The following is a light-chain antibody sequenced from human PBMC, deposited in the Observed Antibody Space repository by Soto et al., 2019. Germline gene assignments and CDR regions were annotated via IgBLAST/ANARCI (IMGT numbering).Light chain of an antibody. CDR2: HDT. Sequence: SYELTQPPSVSMAPGQTARITCEANNIGSKSVHWYQQKPGQAPVLVVYHDTDRPSGIPDRFTGSTSGNTATLTISRVEDGDEADYYCQVWDDSSDQWVFGGGTQLTVL. V-gene: IGLV3-21*02. CDR3: QVWDDSSDQWV. CDR1: NIGSKS. J-gene: IGLJ3*02.